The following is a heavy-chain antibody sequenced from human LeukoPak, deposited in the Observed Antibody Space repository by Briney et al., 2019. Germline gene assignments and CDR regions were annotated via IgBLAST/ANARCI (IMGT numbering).Heavy chain of an antibody. CDR2: IYHSGNT. J-gene: IGHJ3*01. Sequence: PSETLSLTCAVSGAFISGSNWWSWVRQPPGKGLELIGEIYHSGNTNYNPSVKSRVTISVDKSKNQFSLKLSSVTAADTAVYYCASASSGWYDAFDVWGQGTMVMVSS. V-gene: IGHV4-4*02. D-gene: IGHD6-19*01. CDR3: ASASSGWYDAFDV. CDR1: GAFISGSNW.